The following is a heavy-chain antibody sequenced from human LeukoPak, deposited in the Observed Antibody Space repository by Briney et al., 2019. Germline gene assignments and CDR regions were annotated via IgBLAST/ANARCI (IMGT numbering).Heavy chain of an antibody. Sequence: ASVKVSCKASGYTFTGYYMHWVRQAPGQGLEWMGWINPNSGGTNYAQKFQGRVTMTRDTSISTAYMELSRLRSDDTAVYYCAGDGANLDTAMVHLDYWGQGTLVTVSS. J-gene: IGHJ4*02. CDR3: AGDGANLDTAMVHLDY. CDR1: GYTFTGYY. D-gene: IGHD5-18*01. CDR2: INPNSGGT. V-gene: IGHV1-2*02.